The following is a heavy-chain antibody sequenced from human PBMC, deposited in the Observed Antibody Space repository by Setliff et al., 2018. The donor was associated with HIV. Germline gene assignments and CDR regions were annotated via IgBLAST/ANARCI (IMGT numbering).Heavy chain of an antibody. D-gene: IGHD3-9*01. V-gene: IGHV4-39*01. J-gene: IGHJ2*01. CDR1: ADSITNTLYS. CDR3: SRLADGGYDIRGYFDL. Sequence: PSETLSLTCSVSADSITNTLYSWGWIRQPPGKGLECIGTIYYTGSASYNPSLKSRVSMSVDTSKNQFSLKLTSVTAADTAVYHCSRLADGGYDIRGYFDLWGRGTLVTVSS. CDR2: IYYTGSA.